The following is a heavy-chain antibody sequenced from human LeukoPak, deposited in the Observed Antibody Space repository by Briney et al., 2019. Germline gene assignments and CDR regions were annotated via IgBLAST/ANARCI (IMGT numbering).Heavy chain of an antibody. CDR2: FDPEDGET. V-gene: IGHV1-24*01. D-gene: IGHD4-23*01. J-gene: IGHJ4*02. CDR3: ATKVGYGGNSLPYYFDY. Sequence: ASVKVSCKVSGYTLTELSMHWVRQAPGKGLEWMGGFDPEDGETIYAQKFQGRVTMTEDTSTDTAYMELSSLRSEDTAVYYCATKVGYGGNSLPYYFDYWGQGTLVTVSS. CDR1: GYTLTELS.